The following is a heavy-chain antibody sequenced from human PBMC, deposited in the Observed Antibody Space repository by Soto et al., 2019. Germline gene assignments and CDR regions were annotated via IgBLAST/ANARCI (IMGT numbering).Heavy chain of an antibody. V-gene: IGHV1-3*01. CDR3: ARVLLGSGTYYNTFDY. CDR1: GYTFTTYA. Sequence: SVKVSCKASGYTFTTYAMHWVRQAPGQTLEWMGWINAGNGNPKYSQKFQGRVTITRDTSASTAYMELSSLSSEDTAVYYCARVLLGSGTYYNTFDYWGQGTLVTVSS. CDR2: INAGNGNP. J-gene: IGHJ4*02. D-gene: IGHD3-10*01.